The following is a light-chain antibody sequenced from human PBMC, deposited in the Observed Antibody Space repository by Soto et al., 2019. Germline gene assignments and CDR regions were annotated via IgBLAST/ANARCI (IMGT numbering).Light chain of an antibody. V-gene: IGKV3-15*01. J-gene: IGKJ1*01. Sequence: EIVMTQSPATLSVSPGERATLTCRASQSVSSNLAWYQQKPGQAPRLLIYGASTRATGIPARFSGSGSGTEFTLTISSLQSEDIAVYYCQQYNNWPRPFGQGTKVEIK. CDR1: QSVSSN. CDR3: QQYNNWPRP. CDR2: GAS.